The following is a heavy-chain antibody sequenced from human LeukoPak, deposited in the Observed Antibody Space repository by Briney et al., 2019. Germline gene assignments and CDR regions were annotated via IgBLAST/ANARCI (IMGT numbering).Heavy chain of an antibody. V-gene: IGHV4-39*01. CDR3: ARSNSGHFDY. Sequence: SQTLSLTCAVSGDSIRSSSYFWGWIRQPPGKGLEWIGSIFYSGTTYYNPSLKSRVTISIDTSKKQFSLKLSSVSAADTAVYYCARSNSGHFDYWGQGALVTVSS. CDR2: IFYSGTT. D-gene: IGHD1-26*01. CDR1: GDSIRSSSYF. J-gene: IGHJ4*02.